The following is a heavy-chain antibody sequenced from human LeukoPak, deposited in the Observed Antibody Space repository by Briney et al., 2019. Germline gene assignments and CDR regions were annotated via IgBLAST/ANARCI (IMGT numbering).Heavy chain of an antibody. CDR2: VYYSGIT. J-gene: IGHJ5*02. CDR3: VRILLRCGSST. CDR1: GASISGYY. D-gene: IGHD2-21*01. V-gene: IGHV4-59*01. Sequence: SETLSLTCSVSGASISGYYYNWLRLPPPKGLEWVGYVYYSGITNFNPSLTSQVTISVDTSKNQFSLPVSSIPAPDTAVYYFVRILLRCGSSTWGQGTLVTVSS.